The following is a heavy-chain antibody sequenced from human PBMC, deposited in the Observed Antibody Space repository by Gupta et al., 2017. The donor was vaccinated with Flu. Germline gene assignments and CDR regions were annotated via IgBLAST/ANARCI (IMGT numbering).Heavy chain of an antibody. D-gene: IGHD1-1*01. Sequence: YCWAWIRQAPGEGLEWVGSIFHSGMTYYNPSLQSRLTISVDRSNNQVSLKLSSVTAADTAVYYCARESNSTWNYVYSGMDVWGQGAT. CDR2: IFHSGMT. CDR3: ARESNSTWNYVYSGMDV. CDR1: YC. V-gene: IGHV4-39*02. J-gene: IGHJ6*02.